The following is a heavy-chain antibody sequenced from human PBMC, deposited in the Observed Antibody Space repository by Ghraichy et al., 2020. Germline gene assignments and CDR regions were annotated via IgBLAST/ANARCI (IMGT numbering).Heavy chain of an antibody. CDR3: ARDRHPRTGDLHAFDI. Sequence: SQTLSLTCAISGDSVSSNSAAWNWIRQSPSRGLEWLGRTYYRSKWYNDYAVSVKSRITINPDTSKNQFSLQLNSMTPEDTAVYYCARDRHPRTGDLHAFDIWGQGTMVTVSS. V-gene: IGHV6-1*01. D-gene: IGHD7-27*01. CDR1: GDSVSSNSAA. J-gene: IGHJ3*02. CDR2: TYYRSKWYN.